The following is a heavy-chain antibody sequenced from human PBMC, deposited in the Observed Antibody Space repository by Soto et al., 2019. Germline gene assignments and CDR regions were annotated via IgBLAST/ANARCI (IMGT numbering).Heavy chain of an antibody. CDR2: IYSGGST. J-gene: IGHJ4*02. CDR1: GFTVSSNY. CDR3: ARGPLRDLDSTLFFDY. D-gene: IGHD1-1*01. Sequence: PGGSLRLSCAVFGFTVSSNYMSWVRQAPGKGLEWVSVIYSGGSTYYADSGQGRFTISRDNSKNTLYLQVNSLRAEDTAVYYCARGPLRDLDSTLFFDYWGQGTLVTVSS. V-gene: IGHV3-53*01.